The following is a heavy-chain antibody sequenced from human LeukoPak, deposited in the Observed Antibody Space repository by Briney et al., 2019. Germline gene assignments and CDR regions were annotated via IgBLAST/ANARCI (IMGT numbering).Heavy chain of an antibody. Sequence: GGSLRLSCAASGFTFSNYAMSWVRQAPGKGLEWVSTISGSGGSTYYADSVKGRFPISRDNSKNTLYLQLNSLRAEDTAVYYCAKSTSPLYYYYGMDVWGQGTTVTVSS. V-gene: IGHV3-23*01. CDR3: AKSTSPLYYYYGMDV. CDR1: GFTFSNYA. J-gene: IGHJ6*02. CDR2: ISGSGGST. D-gene: IGHD2-2*01.